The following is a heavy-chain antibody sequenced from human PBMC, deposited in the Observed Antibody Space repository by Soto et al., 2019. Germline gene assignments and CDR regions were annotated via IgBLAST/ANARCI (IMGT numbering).Heavy chain of an antibody. CDR2: IRSKANSYAT. V-gene: IGHV3-73*01. D-gene: IGHD3-10*01. Sequence: GGLRLSCAASGFTFSGSAMHWVRQASGKGLEWVGRIRSKANSYATAYAASVKGRFTISRDDSKNTAYLQMNSLKTEDTAVYYCTIMALGRESSKLSANDYWGQGTLVTVSS. CDR3: TIMALGRESSKLSANDY. CDR1: GFTFSGSA. J-gene: IGHJ4*02.